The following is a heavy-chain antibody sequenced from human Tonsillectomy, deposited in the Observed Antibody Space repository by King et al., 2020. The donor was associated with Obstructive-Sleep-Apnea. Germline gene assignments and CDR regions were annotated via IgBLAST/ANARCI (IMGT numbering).Heavy chain of an antibody. V-gene: IGHV3-23*04. J-gene: IGHJ4*02. CDR2: IIIVGKK. D-gene: IGHD4-17*01. CDR1: GFTFSSYA. CDR3: AKDIGTTVTRDY. Sequence: VQLVESGGGLVQPGGSLKLSCVTPGFTFSSYAMSWVRQAPGKGLEWVSSIIIVGKKYNADSVKGRFTISPENSKNTLYLQMNSLRAEDTAVYYCAKDIGTTVTRDYWGQGTLVTVSS.